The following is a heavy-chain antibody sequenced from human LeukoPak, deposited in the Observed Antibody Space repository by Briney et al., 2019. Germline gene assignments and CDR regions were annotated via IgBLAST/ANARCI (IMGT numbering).Heavy chain of an antibody. Sequence: PSETLSLTCTVSGGSISSSSYYWAWIRQPPGKGLEWIGSIHYSGSTYYNPSLQSRVTISIDTSKNQFSLKLSSVTAADTAVYYCARGMVRGVIKYNWFDPWGQGTLVTVSS. V-gene: IGHV4-39*07. D-gene: IGHD3-10*01. CDR3: ARGMVRGVIKYNWFDP. J-gene: IGHJ5*02. CDR2: IHYSGST. CDR1: GGSISSSSYY.